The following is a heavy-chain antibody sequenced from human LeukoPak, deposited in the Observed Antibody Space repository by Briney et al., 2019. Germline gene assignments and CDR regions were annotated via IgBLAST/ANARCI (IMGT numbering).Heavy chain of an antibody. CDR1: GGTISRYY. CDR2: VHYSGST. D-gene: IGHD6-19*01. Sequence: SETLSLTCTVSGGTISRYYWNWIRQPPGKGLEWIGYVHYSGSTKYNPSLKSRVTISVDTSKNQFSLKLSSVTAADTAVYYCARWYSSGWAFGYWGQGTLVTVSS. CDR3: ARWYSSGWAFGY. J-gene: IGHJ4*02. V-gene: IGHV4-59*08.